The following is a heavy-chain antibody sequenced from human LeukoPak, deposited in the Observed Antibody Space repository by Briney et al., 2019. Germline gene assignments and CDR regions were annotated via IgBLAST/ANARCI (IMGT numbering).Heavy chain of an antibody. CDR3: ARDLLYDSSYYYYYMDV. CDR2: INPNSGGT. V-gene: IGHV1-2*02. J-gene: IGHJ6*03. Sequence: ASVKVSCKASGYTFTGYYMHWVRQAAGQGLEWMGWINPNSGGTNYAQKFQGRVTMTRDTSISTAYMELSRLRSDDTAVYYCARDLLYDSSYYYYYMDVWGKGTTVTVSS. CDR1: GYTFTGYY. D-gene: IGHD3-3*01.